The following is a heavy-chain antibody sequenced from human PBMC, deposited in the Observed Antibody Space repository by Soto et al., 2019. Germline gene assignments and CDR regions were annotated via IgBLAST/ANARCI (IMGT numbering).Heavy chain of an antibody. J-gene: IGHJ6*02. CDR2: IGSSGTTI. V-gene: IGHV3-11*01. CDR1: GFTFSDSH. D-gene: IGHD2-21*01. CDR3: ATAIPVTSRIDA. Sequence: PGGSLRLSCAASGFTFSDSHMSWIRQAPGKGLEWVSCIGSSGTTIYYADSVKGRFTISMYNAKTSLYLQMNSLRAEDTAIYYCATAIPVTSRIDAWGQGTTVTVSS.